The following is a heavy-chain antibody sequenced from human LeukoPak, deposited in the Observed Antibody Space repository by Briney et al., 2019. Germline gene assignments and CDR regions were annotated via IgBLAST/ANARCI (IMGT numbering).Heavy chain of an antibody. V-gene: IGHV3-23*01. D-gene: IGHD3-10*01. CDR3: AKDYGSGSYIPASDAFDI. J-gene: IGHJ3*02. CDR2: ISGSGGST. Sequence: GGSLRLSCAASGFTFSSYGMSWVRQAPGTGLEWVSAISGSGGSTYYADSVKGRFTISRDNSKNTLYLQMNSLRAEDTAVYYCAKDYGSGSYIPASDAFDIWGQGTMVTVSS. CDR1: GFTFSSYG.